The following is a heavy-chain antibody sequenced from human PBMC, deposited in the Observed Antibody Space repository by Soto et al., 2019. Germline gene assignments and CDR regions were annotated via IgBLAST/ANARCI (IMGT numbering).Heavy chain of an antibody. D-gene: IGHD1-26*01. CDR1: GFTFSSYA. CDR2: ISGSGGST. V-gene: IGHV3-23*01. Sequence: PGGSLRLSCAASGFTFSSYAMSWVRQAPGKGLEWVSAISGSGGSTYCADSVKGRFTISRDDAKNSLFLQMDSLRAEDTALYYCARAAWSDEGWDHWGQGILVTVSS. J-gene: IGHJ4*02. CDR3: ARAAWSDEGWDH.